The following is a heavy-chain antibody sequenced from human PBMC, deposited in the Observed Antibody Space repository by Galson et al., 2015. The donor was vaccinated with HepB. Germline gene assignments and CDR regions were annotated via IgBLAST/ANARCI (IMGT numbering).Heavy chain of an antibody. CDR2: IKSKTDGATI. D-gene: IGHD3-3*01. J-gene: IGHJ6*02. CDR3: TTLSPLDYPFWSGYYGRMWYYGMDV. V-gene: IGHV3-15*01. Sequence: SLRLSCAASGFTFSNTWMNWVRQAPGKGLEWVGRIKSKTDGATIDYAAPVKGRFTISRDDRKDTLYLQMNSLKTEDTAVYYCTTLSPLDYPFWSGYYGRMWYYGMDVWGQGTTVTVSS. CDR1: GFTFSNTW.